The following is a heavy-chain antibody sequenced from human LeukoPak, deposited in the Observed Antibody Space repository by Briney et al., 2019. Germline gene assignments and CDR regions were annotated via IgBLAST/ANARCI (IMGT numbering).Heavy chain of an antibody. CDR1: GGSFSGYY. CDR3: ARAQLWLPGYFDY. J-gene: IGHJ4*02. D-gene: IGHD5-18*01. CDR2: INHSGST. V-gene: IGHV4-34*01. Sequence: KPSETLSLTCAVYGGSFSGYYWSWIRQPPGKGLEWIGEINHSGSTNYNPSLKSRVTISVDTSKNQFSLKLSSVTAADTAVYYCARAQLWLPGYFDYWGQGTLVTVSS.